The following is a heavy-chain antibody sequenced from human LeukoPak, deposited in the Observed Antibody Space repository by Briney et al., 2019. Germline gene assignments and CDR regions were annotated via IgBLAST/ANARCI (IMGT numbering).Heavy chain of an antibody. D-gene: IGHD4-11*01. CDR3: ARWTTTYLDY. Sequence: ASVKVSCKASGYTFSSYYIHWVRQAPGQGLEWMGIINPSGGSTNYAQKFQGRVTMTRDTSTSTVYMELSSLRSEDSAVYYCARWTTTYLDYWGQGTLVTVSS. J-gene: IGHJ4*02. V-gene: IGHV1-46*01. CDR1: GYTFSSYY. CDR2: INPSGGST.